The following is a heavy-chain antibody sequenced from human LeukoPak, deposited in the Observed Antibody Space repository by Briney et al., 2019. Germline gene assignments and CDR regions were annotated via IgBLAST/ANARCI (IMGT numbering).Heavy chain of an antibody. CDR1: GGSISSSSYY. CDR3: ARGTYSSSGYGEDYFDY. V-gene: IGHV4-39*07. D-gene: IGHD6-13*01. J-gene: IGHJ4*02. Sequence: SETLSLTCTVSGGSISSSSYYWGWIRQPPGKGLEWIGSIYYSGSTYYNPSLKSRVTISEDTSKNHFSLKLSSVTAADTALYYCARGTYSSSGYGEDYFDYWGRGTLVTVSS. CDR2: IYYSGST.